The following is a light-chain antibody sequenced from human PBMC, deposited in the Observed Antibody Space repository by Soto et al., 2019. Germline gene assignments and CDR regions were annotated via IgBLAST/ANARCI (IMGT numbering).Light chain of an antibody. V-gene: IGLV1-51*01. J-gene: IGLJ3*02. CDR2: ENN. Sequence: QSVLTQPPSVSAAPGQKVTISCSGSTSNIGNNYVSWFQQFPGTAPKALIYENNHRPSGIPDRFSGSKSGTSATLGITGLQTGDEAHYYCVTWDSDLSVVVFGGGTKLTVL. CDR1: TSNIGNNY. CDR3: VTWDSDLSVVV.